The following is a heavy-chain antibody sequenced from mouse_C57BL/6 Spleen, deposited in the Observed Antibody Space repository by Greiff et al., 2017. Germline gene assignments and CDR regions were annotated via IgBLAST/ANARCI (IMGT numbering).Heavy chain of an antibody. J-gene: IGHJ2*01. D-gene: IGHD2-1*01. CDR3: ASPYGNYGY. CDR1: GYTFTSSG. V-gene: IGHV1-81*01. CDR2: IYPRSGNT. Sequence: QVQLQQSGAELARPGASVKLSCKASGYTFTSSGISWVKQRTGQGLEWIGEIYPRSGNTYYNEKFKGKATLTADKSSSTAYMELRSLTSEDSAVYFCASPYGNYGYWGQGTTLTVSS.